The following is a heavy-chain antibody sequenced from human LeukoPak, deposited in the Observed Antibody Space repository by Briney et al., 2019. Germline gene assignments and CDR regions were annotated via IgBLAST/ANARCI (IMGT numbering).Heavy chain of an antibody. Sequence: PSETLSLTCTVSGGSISSSSYYWGWIRQPPGKGLEWIGSIYYSGSTYYNPSLKSRVTISVDTSKNQFSLKLSSVTAADTAVYYCGVVPTAPPTDIWGQGTMVTVSS. V-gene: IGHV4-39*01. CDR1: GGSISSSSYY. CDR3: GVVPTAPPTDI. D-gene: IGHD2-2*01. J-gene: IGHJ3*02. CDR2: IYYSGST.